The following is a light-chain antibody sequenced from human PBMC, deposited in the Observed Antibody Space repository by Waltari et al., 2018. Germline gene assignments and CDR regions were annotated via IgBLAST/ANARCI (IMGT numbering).Light chain of an antibody. V-gene: IGKV3-20*01. CDR3: QKYGSLPAT. CDR1: QSISRF. CDR2: DAS. J-gene: IGKJ1*01. Sequence: EIMLTQSPGTLSLSPGERATLSCRASQSISRFLAWYQQKPGQAPRLLIYDASTRATGIPDRFSGSGSGTDFSLTISRLEPEDIAVYYCQKYGSLPATFGQGTEVEIK.